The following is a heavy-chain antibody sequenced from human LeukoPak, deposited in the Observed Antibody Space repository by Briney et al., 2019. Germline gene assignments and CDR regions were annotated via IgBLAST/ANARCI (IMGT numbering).Heavy chain of an antibody. CDR1: GFPFSNYS. CDR3: ARTYSSSDYYYYYYMDV. Sequence: GGSLRLSCAASGFPFSNYSMNWVRKAPGKGLEWVSYISSSSSTIYYADSVKGRFTISRDNAKNSLYLQMNSLRAEDTAVYYCARTYSSSDYYYYYYMDVWGKGTTVTVSS. D-gene: IGHD6-6*01. V-gene: IGHV3-48*04. CDR2: ISSSSSTI. J-gene: IGHJ6*03.